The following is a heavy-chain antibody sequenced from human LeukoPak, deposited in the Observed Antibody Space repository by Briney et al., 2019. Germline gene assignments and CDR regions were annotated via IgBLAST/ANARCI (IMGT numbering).Heavy chain of an antibody. CDR2: IGTAGDT. J-gene: IGHJ6*02. CDR1: GFTLSNYD. D-gene: IGHD6-19*01. V-gene: IGHV3-13*01. Sequence: GGSLRLSCAASGFTLSNYDMHWVRQRPGKGLEWVSIIGTAGDTYYADSVKGRFTISRESAMNSLYLQMNGLRGGDTVVYYCAREYVLAVAGTNYYYGMDVWGQGTAVTVSS. CDR3: AREYVLAVAGTNYYYGMDV.